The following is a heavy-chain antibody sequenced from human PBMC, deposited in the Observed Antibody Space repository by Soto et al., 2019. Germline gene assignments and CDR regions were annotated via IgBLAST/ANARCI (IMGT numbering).Heavy chain of an antibody. CDR3: ARYCSGGSCHKGVPDF. CDR2: INTYNGAT. Sequence: QVQLVQSGAEVKKPGASVKVSCKPSGYTFTSYGVTWVRQAPGQGLEWVGWINTYNGATNYAKKLQGRVTMTTDTSTNTAYMELRSLTSDDTAVYFCARYCSGGSCHKGVPDFWGQGTRVTVSA. J-gene: IGHJ4*02. CDR1: GYTFTSYG. D-gene: IGHD2-15*01. V-gene: IGHV1-18*01.